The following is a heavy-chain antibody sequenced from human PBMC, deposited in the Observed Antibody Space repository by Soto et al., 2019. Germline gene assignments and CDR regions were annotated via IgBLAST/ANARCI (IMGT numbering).Heavy chain of an antibody. V-gene: IGHV3-30-3*01. J-gene: IGHJ4*02. D-gene: IGHD5-18*01. Sequence: TGGSLRLSCAASGFTFSSYAMHWVRQAPGKGLEWVAVISYDGSNKYYADSVKGRFTISRDNSKNTLYLQMNSLRAEDTAVYYCARVRGYSYGLLPDYWGQGTLVTVSS. CDR3: ARVRGYSYGLLPDY. CDR2: ISYDGSNK. CDR1: GFTFSSYA.